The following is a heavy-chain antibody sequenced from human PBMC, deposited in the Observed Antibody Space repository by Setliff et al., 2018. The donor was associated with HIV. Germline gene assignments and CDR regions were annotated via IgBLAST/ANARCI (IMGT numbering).Heavy chain of an antibody. Sequence: GASVKVSCKASGYTFTGYYMHWVRQAPGQGLEWMGWINVNSGGTNYAQKFQGRVTMTRDTSISTAYMELSRVKSDDTAVYYCARGSGYTRSWVPGGSWGQGTMVTVSS. D-gene: IGHD6-13*01. V-gene: IGHV1-2*02. CDR1: GYTFTGYY. CDR2: INVNSGGT. J-gene: IGHJ3*01. CDR3: ARGSGYTRSWVPGGS.